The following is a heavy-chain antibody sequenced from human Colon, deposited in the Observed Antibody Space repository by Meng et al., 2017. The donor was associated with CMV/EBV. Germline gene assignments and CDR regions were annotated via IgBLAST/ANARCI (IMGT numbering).Heavy chain of an antibody. CDR3: ARDGIAAAASYGELFNP. V-gene: IGHV3-20*01. Sequence: GESLKISCAASGFTFDDYGMSWVRQAPGKGLEWVSGINLNGGSTGYADSVKGRFTISRDNAKNSLYLQMNSLRAEDTALYHCARDGIAAAASYGELFNPWGQGTLVTVSS. J-gene: IGHJ5*02. CDR2: INLNGGST. CDR1: GFTFDDYG. D-gene: IGHD6-13*01.